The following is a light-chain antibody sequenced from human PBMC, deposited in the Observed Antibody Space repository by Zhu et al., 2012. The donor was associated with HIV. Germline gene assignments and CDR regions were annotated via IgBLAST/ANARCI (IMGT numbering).Light chain of an antibody. CDR2: DAS. CDR1: QSVDTY. J-gene: IGKJ4*01. V-gene: IGKV3-11*01. Sequence: EIVLTQSPATLSLSPGERATLSCRASQSVDTYLAWYQQKSGQAPRLLIYDASNRATGIPVRFSGSGSGTDFTLTISSLEPEDLGVYYCQQRSSWPLTFGGGTKVEIK. CDR3: QQRSSWPLT.